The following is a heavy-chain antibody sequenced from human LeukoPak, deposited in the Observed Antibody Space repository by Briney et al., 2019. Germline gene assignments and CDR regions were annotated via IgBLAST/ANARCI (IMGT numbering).Heavy chain of an antibody. CDR2: IHYSGSS. V-gene: IGHV4-59*11. Sequence: PSETLSLTCNVSGGSIFSHYWTWIRQPPGKGLEWIGYIHYSGSSKYNPSLKSRVTMSVDTSKNQFSLKLSSVTAADTAVYYCARVAGTFDYWGQGTLVTVSS. D-gene: IGHD6-19*01. J-gene: IGHJ4*01. CDR1: GGSIFSHY. CDR3: ARVAGTFDY.